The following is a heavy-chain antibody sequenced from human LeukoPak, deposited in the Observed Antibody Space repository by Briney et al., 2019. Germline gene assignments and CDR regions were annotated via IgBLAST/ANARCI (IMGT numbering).Heavy chain of an antibody. J-gene: IGHJ4*02. V-gene: IGHV1-2*02. CDR2: INSNCGGT. CDR3: AREGDSSSWPICDH. CDR1: GYTFTGHY. Sequence: ASVKVSFKGTGYTFTGHYMHYVRQAPGQGLEGMGWINSNCGGTNYAQKFQRRVTMNRDTSISTAYMEQSRLRSDHTAVYYCAREGDSSSWPICDHWGQGTLVTVFS. D-gene: IGHD6-13*01.